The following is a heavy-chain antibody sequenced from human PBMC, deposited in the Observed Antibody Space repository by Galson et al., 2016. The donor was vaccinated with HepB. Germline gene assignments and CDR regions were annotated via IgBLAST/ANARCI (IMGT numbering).Heavy chain of an antibody. V-gene: IGHV3-15*07. Sequence: SLRLSCAASGFSFSNAWMNWVRQAPGKGLEWVGRIKSKPDGGTRDYAAPVKGRFSVSRDDSENTLYLQMNSLKTEDSAVYYCATGGSYNTNDAFDIWGQGTMVTVSS. D-gene: IGHD1-26*01. J-gene: IGHJ3*02. CDR3: ATGGSYNTNDAFDI. CDR2: IKSKPDGGTR. CDR1: GFSFSNAW.